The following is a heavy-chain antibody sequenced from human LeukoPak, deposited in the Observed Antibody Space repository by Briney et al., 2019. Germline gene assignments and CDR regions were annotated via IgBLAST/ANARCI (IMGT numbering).Heavy chain of an antibody. CDR1: GGSFSGYY. D-gene: IGHD6-19*01. Sequence: PSETLSLTCAVYGGSFSGYYWSWIRQPPGKGLEWIGEINHSGSTNYNPSLKSRVTISVDTSKNQFSLKLSSVTAADTVVYYCARFGSGWYYFDHWGQGTLVTVSS. CDR3: ARFGSGWYYFDH. J-gene: IGHJ4*02. CDR2: INHSGST. V-gene: IGHV4-34*01.